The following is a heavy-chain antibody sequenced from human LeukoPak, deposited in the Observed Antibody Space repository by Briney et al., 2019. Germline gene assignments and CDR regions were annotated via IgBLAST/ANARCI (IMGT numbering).Heavy chain of an antibody. Sequence: SETLSLTCTVSGDSISSFYWSWIRQPAGKGLEWIGRIYTGGSTNYNPSLKSRVTISVDTSKNQFSLKLSSVTAADTAVYYCARGGDDSSGYYFNWFDPWGQGTLVTVSS. CDR2: IYTGGST. V-gene: IGHV4-4*07. D-gene: IGHD3-22*01. CDR1: GDSISSFY. J-gene: IGHJ5*02. CDR3: ARGGDDSSGYYFNWFDP.